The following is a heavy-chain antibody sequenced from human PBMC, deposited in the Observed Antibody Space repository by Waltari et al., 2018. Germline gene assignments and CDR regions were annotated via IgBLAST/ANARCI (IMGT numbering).Heavy chain of an antibody. CDR2: RYFTWTT. CDR3: AGTDLHTKIAFDS. J-gene: IGHJ4*02. Sequence: QVRLRESGPGLVQPSETLSLTCAVSGASVASAAHSWGWIRQSPERGRECIGTRYFTWTTHYNPSLRSRVTISADTSRDQFSLRVNSVTAADTAVYYCAGTDLHTKIAFDSWGQGTQVTVSA. V-gene: IGHV4-39*01. D-gene: IGHD2-21*01. CDR1: GASVASAAHS.